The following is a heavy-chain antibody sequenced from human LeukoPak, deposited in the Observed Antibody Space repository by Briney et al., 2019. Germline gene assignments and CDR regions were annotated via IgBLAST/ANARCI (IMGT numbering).Heavy chain of an antibody. CDR3: AKDTGGNGAYFYAMDV. J-gene: IGHJ6*02. Sequence: GGSLRLSCVGSGFAFHNYAMHWVRRPPGKGLEWVPAINWNSVTKAYADSVKGRFTISRDRARNSLYLQMDSLRPEDTALYYCAKDTGGNGAYFYAMDVWGQGTSVTVSS. D-gene: IGHD4-23*01. CDR1: GFAFHNYA. CDR2: INWNSVTK. V-gene: IGHV3-9*01.